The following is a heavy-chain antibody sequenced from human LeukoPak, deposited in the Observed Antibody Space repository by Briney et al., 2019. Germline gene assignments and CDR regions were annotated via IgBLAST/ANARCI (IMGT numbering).Heavy chain of an antibody. J-gene: IGHJ5*02. CDR3: AREKAAAGTRWFDP. Sequence: GGSLRLSCAASGFTFSDYYMSWIRQAPGKGLEWVSYISSSGSTIYYADSVKGRFTISRDNAKNSLYLQMNSLRAEDTAVYYCAREKAAAGTRWFDPWGQGTLVTVSS. CDR2: ISSSGSTI. CDR1: GFTFSDYY. D-gene: IGHD6-13*01. V-gene: IGHV3-11*01.